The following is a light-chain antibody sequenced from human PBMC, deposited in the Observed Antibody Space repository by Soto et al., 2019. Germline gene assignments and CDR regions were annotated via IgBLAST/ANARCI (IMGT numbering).Light chain of an antibody. CDR3: MQVLESPPT. Sequence: DIVMTQSPLSLPVTPGEPASISCRSSQSLLNRNGQNCLDWYLQKPGQSPQLLIHLGSIRASGVPDRFSGSGSGTYFTLTISRVAAEDAGVYYCMQVLESPPTFGGGTMVEIK. J-gene: IGKJ4*01. V-gene: IGKV2-28*01. CDR2: LGS. CDR1: QSLLNRNGQNC.